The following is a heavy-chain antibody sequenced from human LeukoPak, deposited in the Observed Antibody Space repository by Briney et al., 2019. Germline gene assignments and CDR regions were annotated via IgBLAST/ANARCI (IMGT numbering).Heavy chain of an antibody. CDR2: IRYDGSNK. CDR1: GFTFSSYG. D-gene: IGHD6-19*01. CDR3: AKDIWAIAVAEPFDC. J-gene: IGHJ4*02. Sequence: GGSLRLSCAASGFTFSSYGMHWVRQAPGKGLEWVAFIRYDGSNKYYADSVKGRFTIPRDNSKNTLYLQMNSLRAEDTAVYYCAKDIWAIAVAEPFDCWGQGTLVTVSS. V-gene: IGHV3-30*02.